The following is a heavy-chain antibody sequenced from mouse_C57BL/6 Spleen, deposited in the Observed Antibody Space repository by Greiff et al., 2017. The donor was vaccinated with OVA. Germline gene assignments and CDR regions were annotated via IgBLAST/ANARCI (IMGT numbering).Heavy chain of an antibody. Sequence: QVQLQQSGAELARPGASVKMSCKASGYTFTSYTMHWVKQRPGQGLEWIGYINPSSGYTKYNQKFKDKATLTADKSSSTAYMQLSSLTSEDSAVYYCARDVGTTVVATGDYWGQGTTLTVSS. V-gene: IGHV1-4*01. CDR3: ARDVGTTVVATGDY. J-gene: IGHJ2*01. D-gene: IGHD1-1*01. CDR1: GYTFTSYT. CDR2: INPSSGYT.